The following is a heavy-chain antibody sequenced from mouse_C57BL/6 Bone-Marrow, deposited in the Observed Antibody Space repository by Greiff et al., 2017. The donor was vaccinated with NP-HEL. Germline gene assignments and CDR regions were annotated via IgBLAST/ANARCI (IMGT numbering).Heavy chain of an antibody. Sequence: EVQLQQSGPELVKPGASVKISCKASGYTFTDYYMNWVKQSHGKSLEWIGDINPNNGGTSYNQKFKGKATLTVDKSSSTAYMELRGLTSDDSAVYYCARLDWFAYWGQGTLVTVSA. CDR1: GYTFTDYY. CDR2: INPNNGGT. J-gene: IGHJ3*01. V-gene: IGHV1-26*01. CDR3: ARLDWFAY.